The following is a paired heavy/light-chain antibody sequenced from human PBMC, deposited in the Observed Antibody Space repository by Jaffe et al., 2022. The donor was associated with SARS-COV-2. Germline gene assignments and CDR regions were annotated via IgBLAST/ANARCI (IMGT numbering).Heavy chain of an antibody. J-gene: IGHJ4*02. CDR1: GFTFTSHG. D-gene: IGHD2-8*01. CDR2: VSYDERNK. V-gene: IGHV3-30*03. CDR3: ARDRYNLLILISWFDF. Sequence: QVQLVESGGGVVQPGKSLRLSCAASGFTFTSHGMHWVRQAPGKGLEWVASVSYDERNKYYADSVKGRFIVSRDNSKNTLHLQMDSLRPDDTAVYYCARDRYNLLILISWFDFWGQGTLVTVSS.
Light chain of an antibody. Sequence: IVLTQSPGTLSLSPGERATLSCRASQSVTDNYLAWYQQKRGQAPRLLIYGASNRATGIPDRFSGSGSGTDFTLTISRLEPEDFAVYYCQQYGRSPVTTFGGGTKVEIK. CDR1: QSVTDNY. CDR2: GAS. J-gene: IGKJ4*01. CDR3: QQYGRSPVTT. V-gene: IGKV3-20*01.